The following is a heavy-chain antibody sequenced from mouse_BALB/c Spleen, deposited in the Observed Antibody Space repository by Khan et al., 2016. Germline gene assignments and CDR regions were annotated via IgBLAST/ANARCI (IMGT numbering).Heavy chain of an antibody. V-gene: IGHV1-7*01. CDR3: ASSGYDY. CDR1: GYTFTSYW. Sequence: QVQLKQSGAELAKPGASVKMSCKAAGYTFTSYWMHWVKHRPGQGLEWIGYINPSTGYTEYNQKFTDKATLTADKPSSTAYMQLSSLTSEDFAVYFCASSGYDYWGQGTTLTVSS. D-gene: IGHD3-1*01. CDR2: INPSTGYT. J-gene: IGHJ2*01.